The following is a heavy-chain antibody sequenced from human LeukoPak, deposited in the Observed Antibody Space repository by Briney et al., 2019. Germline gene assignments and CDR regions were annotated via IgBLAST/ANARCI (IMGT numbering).Heavy chain of an antibody. V-gene: IGHV1-2*02. CDR1: GYTFTGYY. J-gene: IGHJ4*02. CDR2: INPNSGGT. CDR3: ARVQPDYDIFTGYYSYDY. D-gene: IGHD3-9*01. Sequence: GASVKVSCKASGYTFTGYYMHWVRQAPGQGLEWMGWINPNSGGTNYAQKFQGRVTMTRDTSISTAYMELSSLRSDDTAVYYCARVQPDYDIFTGYYSYDYWGQGTLVTVSS.